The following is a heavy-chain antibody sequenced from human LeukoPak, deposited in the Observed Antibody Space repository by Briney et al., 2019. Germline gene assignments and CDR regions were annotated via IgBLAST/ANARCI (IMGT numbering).Heavy chain of an antibody. Sequence: ASVKVSCKASGYTFTGYYMHWVRQAPGQGLEWMGWINPNSGGTNSAQKFQGRVTMTRDTSISTAYMELSRLRSDDTAVYYCARVQQQLAQNWFDPWGQGTLVTVSS. CDR1: GYTFTGYY. J-gene: IGHJ5*02. CDR2: INPNSGGT. V-gene: IGHV1-2*02. D-gene: IGHD6-13*01. CDR3: ARVQQQLAQNWFDP.